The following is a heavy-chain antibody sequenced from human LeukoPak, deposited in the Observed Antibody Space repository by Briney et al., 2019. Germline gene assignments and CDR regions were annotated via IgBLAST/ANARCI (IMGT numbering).Heavy chain of an antibody. J-gene: IGHJ4*02. Sequence: PGRSLRPACAASTLTSSSCSMHWVRQATGKGLVWVSRINSDGSSISYTDSVKGRFTISRDNAKNTLYLQMNSLRAEDTAVYYCAKWAGVYNYDSSGYLSGFDYWGQGTLVTVSS. D-gene: IGHD3-22*01. CDR3: AKWAGVYNYDSSGYLSGFDY. CDR1: TLTSSSCS. V-gene: IGHV3-74*01. CDR2: INSDGSSI.